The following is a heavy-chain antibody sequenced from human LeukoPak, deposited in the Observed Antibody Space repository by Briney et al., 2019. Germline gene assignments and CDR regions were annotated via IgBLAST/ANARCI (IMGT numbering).Heavy chain of an antibody. V-gene: IGHV4-39*01. D-gene: IGHD5-12*01. CDR3: ARHIVATITGVDY. CDR1: GGSISSSSYY. CDR2: IYYSGST. J-gene: IGHJ4*02. Sequence: PSETLSLTCTVSGGSISSSSYYWGWIRQPPGKGLEWIGSIYYSGSTYYNPSLKSRVTISVDTSKNQFSLKLSSVTAADTAVYYCARHIVATITGVDYWDQGTLVTVSS.